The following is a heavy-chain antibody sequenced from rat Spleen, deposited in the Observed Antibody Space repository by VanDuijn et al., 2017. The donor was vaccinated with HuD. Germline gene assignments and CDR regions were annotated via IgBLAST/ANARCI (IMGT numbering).Heavy chain of an antibody. CDR1: VYSITSSYR. V-gene: IGHV3-3*01. CDR3: AVTGYYSSYTRLMDA. D-gene: IGHD1-2*01. J-gene: IGHJ4*01. CDR2: ISYSGGT. Sequence: EMQLQESGPGLVKPSQSLSLTCSVTVYSITSSYRWNWIRKFPGDKMEWMGYISYSGGTSYSPSLKSRISITRDTSKNQFFLQVNSVTTEDTATYYCAVTGYYSSYTRLMDAWGQGASVTVSS.